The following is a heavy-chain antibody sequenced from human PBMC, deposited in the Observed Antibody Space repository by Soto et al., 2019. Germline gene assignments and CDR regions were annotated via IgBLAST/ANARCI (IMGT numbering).Heavy chain of an antibody. J-gene: IGHJ6*02. Sequence: LRLSCAASGFTFSSYAMSWVRQAPGKGLEWVSAISGSGGSTYYADSVKGRFTISRDNSKNTLYLQLNSLRAEDTAVYYCAKIRPKWELLQPRGAGMDVWGQGTTVTVSS. V-gene: IGHV3-23*01. CDR1: GFTFSSYA. CDR3: AKIRPKWELLQPRGAGMDV. CDR2: ISGSGGST. D-gene: IGHD1-26*01.